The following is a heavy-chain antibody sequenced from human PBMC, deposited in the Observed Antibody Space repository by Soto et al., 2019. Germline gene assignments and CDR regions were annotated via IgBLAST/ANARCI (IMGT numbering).Heavy chain of an antibody. Sequence: EVQLLESGGGLVQPGGSLRLSCAASEFIFGSFVMSWVRQAPGKGLEWVSSINNSDGSAYYADSVKGRFTVSRGNSRNKMYLQMNILRVEDTAVYYCATERREYDFTGVYPRHEYWGQGTLVTVSS. D-gene: IGHD3-3*01. CDR1: EFIFGSFV. CDR3: ATERREYDFTGVYPRHEY. V-gene: IGHV3-23*01. CDR2: INNSDGSA. J-gene: IGHJ4*02.